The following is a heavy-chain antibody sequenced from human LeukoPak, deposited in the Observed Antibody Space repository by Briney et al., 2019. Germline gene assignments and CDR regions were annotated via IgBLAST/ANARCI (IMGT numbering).Heavy chain of an antibody. CDR3: ARGRSNRDS. J-gene: IGHJ4*02. Sequence: SETLSLTCAVYGGSFSGYYWTWIRQAPGEGLEWIGEINHSGSSGITNYNPSLKSRVTISVDTSRKQCFLKLSSVTVADTAVYYCARGRSNRDSWGQGTLVTVSS. V-gene: IGHV4-34*01. D-gene: IGHD7-27*01. CDR2: INHSGSSGIT. CDR1: GGSFSGYY.